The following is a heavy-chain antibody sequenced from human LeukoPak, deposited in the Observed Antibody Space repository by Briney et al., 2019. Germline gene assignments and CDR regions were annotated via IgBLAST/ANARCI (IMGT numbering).Heavy chain of an antibody. J-gene: IGHJ4*02. CDR2: IIPIFGTA. Sequence: SVKVSCKASGGTFSSYAISWERQAPGQGLEWMGGIIPIFGTANYAQKFQGRVTITADESTSTAYMELSSLRSEDTAVYYCARASVSGSGYYYYADYWGQGTLVTVSS. D-gene: IGHD3-22*01. CDR3: ARASVSGSGYYYYADY. CDR1: GGTFSSYA. V-gene: IGHV1-69*13.